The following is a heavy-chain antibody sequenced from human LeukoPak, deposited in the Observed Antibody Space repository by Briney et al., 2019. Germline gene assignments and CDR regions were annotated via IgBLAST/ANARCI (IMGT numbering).Heavy chain of an antibody. CDR3: AKDSQNGDPLRDYYYYYMDV. CDR2: IYSGGST. V-gene: IGHV3-53*01. Sequence: PGGSLRLSCAASGFTVSSNYMSWVRQAPGKGLEWVSVIYSGGSTYYADSVKGRFTISRDNSKNTLYLQMNSLRAEDTAVYYCAKDSQNGDPLRDYYYYYMDVWGKGTTVTVSS. J-gene: IGHJ6*03. D-gene: IGHD4-17*01. CDR1: GFTVSSNY.